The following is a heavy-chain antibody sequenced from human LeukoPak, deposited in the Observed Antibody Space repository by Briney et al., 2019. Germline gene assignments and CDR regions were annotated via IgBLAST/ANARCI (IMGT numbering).Heavy chain of an antibody. J-gene: IGHJ4*02. V-gene: IGHV4-59*02. CDR3: AXXXGPGXSGKIDY. CDR1: GGSVSGYY. CDR2: IFYSGST. Sequence: SETLSLTCTVSGGSVSGYYWSWIRQPPGKGLEWIGYIFYSGSTNHSPSLKSRVSISVDTSKNQFSLKLSSVTAADTAVYYCAXXXGPGXSGKIDYWGQGTLVTV. D-gene: IGHD6-19*01.